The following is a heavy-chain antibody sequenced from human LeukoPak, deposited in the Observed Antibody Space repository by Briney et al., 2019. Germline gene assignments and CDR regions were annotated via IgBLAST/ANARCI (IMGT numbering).Heavy chain of an antibody. Sequence: PSETLSLTCTVSGGSISSYYWSWIRQPPGKGLEWIGYIYYSGSTNYNPSLKSRVTISVDTSKNQFSLKLSSVTAADTAVYYCARFRRTPYYYGMDVWGQGTTVTVSS. CDR3: ARFRRTPYYYGMDV. CDR1: GGSISSYY. J-gene: IGHJ6*02. CDR2: IYYSGST. V-gene: IGHV4-59*01. D-gene: IGHD1-14*01.